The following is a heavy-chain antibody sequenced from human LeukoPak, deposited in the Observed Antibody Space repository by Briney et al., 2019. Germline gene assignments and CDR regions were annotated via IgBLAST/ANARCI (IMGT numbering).Heavy chain of an antibody. J-gene: IGHJ4*02. Sequence: SETLSLTCTVSGGSISSYYWSWIRQPPGKGLEWIGYIYYSGSTNYNPSLKSRVTISVDTSKNQFSLKLSSVTAADTAVYYCARGGYYDSSGYYYSLWGQGTLVTVSS. CDR1: GGSISSYY. CDR2: IYYSGST. V-gene: IGHV4-59*01. CDR3: ARGGYYDSSGYYYSL. D-gene: IGHD3-22*01.